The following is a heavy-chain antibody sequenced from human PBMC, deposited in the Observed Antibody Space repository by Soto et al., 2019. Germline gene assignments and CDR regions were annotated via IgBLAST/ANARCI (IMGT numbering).Heavy chain of an antibody. CDR1: GFSLSTSGMG. CDR2: IYWDDDK. J-gene: IGHJ4*02. V-gene: IGHV2-5*02. CDR3: AHYSSTSSFDY. D-gene: IGHD6-13*01. Sequence: QITLKESGPTLVKPTQTFTLACTFSGFSLSTSGMGVGWIRQPPGKALEWLALIYWDDDKRYSPSLKSRLTITKDTANNQVVLTMPNMDPVDTATYYCAHYSSTSSFDYWGQGTLVTVSS.